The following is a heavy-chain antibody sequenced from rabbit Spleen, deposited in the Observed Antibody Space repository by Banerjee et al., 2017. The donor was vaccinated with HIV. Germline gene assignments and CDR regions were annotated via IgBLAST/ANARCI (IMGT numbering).Heavy chain of an antibody. D-gene: IGHD1-1*01. Sequence: QEQLVESGGGLVRPEGSLKLSCKASGFSFSNKAVMCWVRQAPGKGLEWIACINMVTGKGVYASWAKGRFIMSRTSSTTVTLQMTSLTAADTATYFCARDTSSSFSSYGMDLWGQGTLVTVS. CDR3: ARDTSSSFSSYGMDL. J-gene: IGHJ6*01. V-gene: IGHV1S45*01. CDR2: INMVTGKG. CDR1: GFSFSNKAV.